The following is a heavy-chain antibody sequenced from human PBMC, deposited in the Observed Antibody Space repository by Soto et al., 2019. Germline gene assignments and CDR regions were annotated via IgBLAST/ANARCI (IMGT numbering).Heavy chain of an antibody. CDR2: ISYDGNNK. CDR1: GFMFSSFD. Sequence: QVQLVESGGGVVQPGRSLRLSCAASGFMFSSFDMHWVRQAPGKGLEWVAIISYDGNNKDYADSVKGRFTLSKDKSNNTLHLQMNSLRAEDTAVYYSAKDSFRGLTIPPSYYYYGMDVWGQGSTVTVSS. D-gene: IGHD3-16*01. CDR3: AKDSFRGLTIPPSYYYYGMDV. V-gene: IGHV3-30*18. J-gene: IGHJ6*02.